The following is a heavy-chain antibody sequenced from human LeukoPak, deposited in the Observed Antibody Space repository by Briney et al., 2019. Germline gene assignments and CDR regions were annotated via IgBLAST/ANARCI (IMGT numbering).Heavy chain of an antibody. CDR3: AKDSAAVYCGGDCYLDY. J-gene: IGHJ4*02. Sequence: GGSLRLSCTASGFTFSNYAMSWVRQAPGKGLEWVSTISGRGGSTYYADSVKGRFTISRDNAKNSLYLQMNSLRAEDTALYYCAKDSAAVYCGGDCYLDYWGQGTLVTVSS. CDR2: ISGRGGST. D-gene: IGHD2-21*02. V-gene: IGHV3-23*01. CDR1: GFTFSNYA.